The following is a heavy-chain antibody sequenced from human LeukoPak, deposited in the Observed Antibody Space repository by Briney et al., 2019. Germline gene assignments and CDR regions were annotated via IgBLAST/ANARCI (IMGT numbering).Heavy chain of an antibody. CDR3: ARGNITMVRGVIITVYYYYGMDV. V-gene: IGHV3-21*01. D-gene: IGHD3-10*01. CDR2: ISSSSSYI. CDR1: GFTFSSYS. J-gene: IGHJ6*02. Sequence: PGGSLRLSCAASGFTFSSYSMNWVRQAPGKGLEWVSSISSSSSYIYYADSVKGRFTISRDNAKNSLYLQMNSLRAEDTAVYYCARGNITMVRGVIITVYYYYGMDVWGQGTTVTVSS.